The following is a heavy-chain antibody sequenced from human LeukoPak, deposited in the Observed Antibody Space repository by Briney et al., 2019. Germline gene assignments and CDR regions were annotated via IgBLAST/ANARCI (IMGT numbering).Heavy chain of an antibody. CDR1: GYTFTNYY. J-gene: IGHJ4*02. V-gene: IGHV1-2*06. D-gene: IGHD3-22*01. Sequence: ASVKVSCKASGYTFTNYYVHWVRQAPRQGLEWMGRINPDSGDTNYAQKFQGRVTMTRDTSISTAYLERSSLRSDDTAMYYCARTYFYDSSGHFDCWGQGTLVTVSS. CDR2: INPDSGDT. CDR3: ARTYFYDSSGHFDC.